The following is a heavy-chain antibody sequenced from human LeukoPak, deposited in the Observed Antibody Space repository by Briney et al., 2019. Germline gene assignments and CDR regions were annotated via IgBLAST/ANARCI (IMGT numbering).Heavy chain of an antibody. J-gene: IGHJ5*02. V-gene: IGHV3-23*01. Sequence: GGSLRLSCAASGFTFSSYAMSWVRQAPGKGLEWVSAISGSGGSTYYADSVKGRFTISRDNSKSTLYLQMNSLRAEDTVVYYCAKESYYDILTGYGPWGQGTLVTVSS. D-gene: IGHD3-9*01. CDR2: ISGSGGST. CDR3: AKESYYDILTGYGP. CDR1: GFTFSSYA.